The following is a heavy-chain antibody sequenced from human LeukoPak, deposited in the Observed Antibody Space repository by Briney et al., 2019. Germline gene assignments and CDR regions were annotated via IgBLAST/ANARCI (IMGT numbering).Heavy chain of an antibody. V-gene: IGHV6-1*01. CDR3: ARSAAGTLDY. J-gene: IGHJ4*02. Sequence: SQTLSLTCAISGDSVSSNSATWNWIRQSPSRGLEWLGRTYYKSKWYNDYAISVRSRITINPDTSKNQFSLHLNSVTPEDTAVYYCARSAAGTLDYWGQGTLDTVSS. CDR2: TYYKSKWYN. D-gene: IGHD6-13*01. CDR1: GDSVSSNSAT.